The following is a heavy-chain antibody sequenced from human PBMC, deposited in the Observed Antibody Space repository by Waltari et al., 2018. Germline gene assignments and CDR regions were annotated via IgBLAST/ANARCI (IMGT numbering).Heavy chain of an antibody. Sequence: EVHLLESGGGLVQPGESLRLSCAVSGFPLNAFPMPWVPRVSGKGREWVSSIRNSGDTPFYADSVRGRFTISKDISKNTLFLDMIGLRGEDTATYYCAKSSFNYDFVMATWGQGALVTVSS. CDR3: AKSSFNYDFVMAT. V-gene: IGHV3-23*01. CDR2: IRNSGDTP. D-gene: IGHD3-3*01. CDR1: GFPLNAFP. J-gene: IGHJ5*02.